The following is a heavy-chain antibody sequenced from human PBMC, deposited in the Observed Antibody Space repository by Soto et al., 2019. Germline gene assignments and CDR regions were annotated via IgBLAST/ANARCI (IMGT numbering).Heavy chain of an antibody. CDR1: GGTFSSYA. J-gene: IGHJ6*02. CDR3: ARGGNIVVVPAALARPYGMDV. D-gene: IGHD2-2*01. V-gene: IGHV1-69*13. CDR2: IIPIFGPT. Sequence: SVKVSCKASGGTFSSYAITWVRQAPGQGLEWMGGIIPIFGPTNYAQRFQGRLTITADESTSTAYMVLSSLRSDDTAVYYCARGGNIVVVPAALARPYGMDVWGQGTTVTVSS.